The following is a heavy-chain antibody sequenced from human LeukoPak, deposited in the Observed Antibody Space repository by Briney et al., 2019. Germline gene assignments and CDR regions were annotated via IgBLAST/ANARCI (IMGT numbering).Heavy chain of an antibody. CDR1: GFTFSSYA. Sequence: GGSLRLSCAASGFTFSSYAMSWIRQAPGKGLEWVSYISGSGSTIYYADSVKGRFTISRDNAKNSLYLQMNSLRAEDTAVYYCARAPRRSGGSCYYVDYWGQGTLVTVSS. V-gene: IGHV3-11*01. CDR2: ISGSGSTI. CDR3: ARAPRRSGGSCYYVDY. J-gene: IGHJ4*02. D-gene: IGHD2-15*01.